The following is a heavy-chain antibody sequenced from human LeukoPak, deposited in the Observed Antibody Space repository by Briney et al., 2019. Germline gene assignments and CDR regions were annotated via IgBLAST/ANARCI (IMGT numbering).Heavy chain of an antibody. V-gene: IGHV3-11*05. CDR1: GFTFSDYY. Sequence: GGSLRLSCAASGFTFSDYYMNWIRQAPGKGLEWVSYISGSGAYTNYADSVKGRFTISRDNAENSPFLQMNSLRAEDTAVYYCARDRYDSSGYYSYWGQGTLVTVSS. CDR2: ISGSGAYT. J-gene: IGHJ4*02. D-gene: IGHD3-22*01. CDR3: ARDRYDSSGYYSY.